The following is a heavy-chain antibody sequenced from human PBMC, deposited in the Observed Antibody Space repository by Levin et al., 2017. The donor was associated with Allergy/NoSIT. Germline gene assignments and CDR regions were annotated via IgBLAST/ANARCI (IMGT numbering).Heavy chain of an antibody. J-gene: IGHJ5*02. Sequence: SQTLSLTCAISGDSVSSTSAAWNWIRQSPSRGLEWLGRTYYRSKWYNDYAVSVNSRITINPDTSKNQFSLQLNSVTPEDTAVYYCARAKDLAGEYNWFDPWGQGTLVTVSS. D-gene: IGHD3-10*01. V-gene: IGHV6-1*01. CDR3: ARAKDLAGEYNWFDP. CDR1: GDSVSSTSAA. CDR2: TYYRSKWYN.